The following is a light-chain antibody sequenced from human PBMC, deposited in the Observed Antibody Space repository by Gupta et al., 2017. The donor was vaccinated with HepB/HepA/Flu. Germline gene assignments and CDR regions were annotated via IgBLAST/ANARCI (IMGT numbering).Light chain of an antibody. J-gene: IGKJ1*01. CDR2: AAS. CDR3: RQDDDYPKT. Sequence: IQMTQSPSSLSASIGDRVAITCRASQGIRNDVSWYQQKPGKAPKLLIFAASRLQSGAPSRFSSSAYGTDFTLTISMRPPENFANYCRRQDDDYPKTFGQGTXVEVK. V-gene: IGKV1-6*01. CDR1: QGIRND.